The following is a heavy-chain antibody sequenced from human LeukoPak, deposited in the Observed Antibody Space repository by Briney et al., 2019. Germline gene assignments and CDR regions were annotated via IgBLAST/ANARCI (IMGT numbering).Heavy chain of an antibody. D-gene: IGHD3-16*02. V-gene: IGHV3-66*01. J-gene: IGHJ4*02. CDR3: AREKGVWGSYRLRNFDY. Sequence: GGSLRLSCAASGFTVSSNYMSWVRQAPGKGLEWVSVIYSGGSTYYADSVKGRFTISRDNSKNTLYPQMNSLRAEDTAVYYCAREKGVWGSYRLRNFDYWGQGTLVTVSS. CDR2: IYSGGST. CDR1: GFTVSSNY.